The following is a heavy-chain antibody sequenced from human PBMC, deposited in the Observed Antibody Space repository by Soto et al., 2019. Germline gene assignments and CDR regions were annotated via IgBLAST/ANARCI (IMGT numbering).Heavy chain of an antibody. Sequence: QVQLVQSGGEVKKPGASVKVSCKASGYTFTIYGINWVRQAPGQGLEWMGWISPENGNTNYAQKLQGRVTMTTDTSTSTAYMELRSLRSDDTAVYYCARALGYSGYAGMDVWGQGTMVTVSS. CDR2: ISPENGNT. J-gene: IGHJ6*02. V-gene: IGHV1-18*01. CDR3: ARALGYSGYAGMDV. D-gene: IGHD5-12*01. CDR1: GYTFTIYG.